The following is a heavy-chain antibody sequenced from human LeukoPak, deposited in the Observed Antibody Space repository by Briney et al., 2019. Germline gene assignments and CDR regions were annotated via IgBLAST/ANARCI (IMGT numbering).Heavy chain of an antibody. CDR1: GGSFSGYY. J-gene: IGHJ4*02. V-gene: IGHV4-34*01. Sequence: PSETLSLTCAVYGGSFSGYYWSWIRQPPGKGLEWIGEINHSGSTNYNPSLKSRVTISVDTSKNQFSLKLSSVTAADTAVYYCARHKGYGSGSYYKWYYFDYWGQGTLVTVSS. CDR2: INHSGST. CDR3: ARHKGYGSGSYYKWYYFDY. D-gene: IGHD3-10*01.